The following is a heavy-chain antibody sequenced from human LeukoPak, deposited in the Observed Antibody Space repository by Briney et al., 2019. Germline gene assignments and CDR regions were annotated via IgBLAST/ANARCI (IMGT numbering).Heavy chain of an antibody. Sequence: PSETLSLTCTVSGGSISSGDYYWSWIRQPPGKGLEWIGYIYYSGSTYYNPSLKSRVTISVDTSKNQFSLKLSSVAAADTAVYYCARGGGYNWFDPWGQGTRVTVSS. CDR3: ARGGGYNWFDP. CDR2: IYYSGST. CDR1: GGSISSGDYY. V-gene: IGHV4-30-4*08. J-gene: IGHJ5*02.